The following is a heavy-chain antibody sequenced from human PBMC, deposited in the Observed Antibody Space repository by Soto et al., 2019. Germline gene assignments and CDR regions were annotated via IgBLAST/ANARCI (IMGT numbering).Heavy chain of an antibody. V-gene: IGHV3-23*01. CDR1: GFTFSSYA. J-gene: IGHJ4*02. Sequence: EVQLLESGGGLVQPGGSLRLSCAASGFTFSSYAMSWVRQAPGKGLEWVSAISGSGGSTYYADSVKGRFTISRDNSKNTLDLQMSSLRADYTAVYYCAKAFRSVYIVVVPAATSTPLDYWGQGTLVTVSS. D-gene: IGHD2-2*01. CDR2: ISGSGGST. CDR3: AKAFRSVYIVVVPAATSTPLDY.